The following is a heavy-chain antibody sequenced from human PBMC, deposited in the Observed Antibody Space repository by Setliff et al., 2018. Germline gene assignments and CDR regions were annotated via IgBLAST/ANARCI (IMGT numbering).Heavy chain of an antibody. CDR2: IRSDGNKK. CDR1: GFTLNTYG. D-gene: IGHD3-3*02. CDR3: ARDRIGPFLSYMDD. J-gene: IGHJ6*03. Sequence: QPGGSLRLSCAASGFTLNTYGISWVRQAPGKGLEWVTFIRSDGNKKYFGDSVKGRFSISRDNSKNTLYLQMNSLRTEDTAVYYCARDRIGPFLSYMDDWGKGTAVTVSS. V-gene: IGHV3-30*02.